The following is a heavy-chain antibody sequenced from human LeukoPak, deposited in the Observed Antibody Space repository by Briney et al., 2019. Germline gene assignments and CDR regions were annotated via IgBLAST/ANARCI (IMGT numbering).Heavy chain of an antibody. Sequence: GGSLRLSCAASRFTFSSYAMSRVRQAPGKGLEWVSAISSSGGTTYYADSVKGRFTISRDNSKNTLYLQMNSLRAEDTAVYYCARWELIVPPNVFDIWGQGTMVTVSS. V-gene: IGHV3-23*01. CDR2: ISSSGGTT. CDR1: RFTFSSYA. D-gene: IGHD2-21*01. CDR3: ARWELIVPPNVFDI. J-gene: IGHJ3*02.